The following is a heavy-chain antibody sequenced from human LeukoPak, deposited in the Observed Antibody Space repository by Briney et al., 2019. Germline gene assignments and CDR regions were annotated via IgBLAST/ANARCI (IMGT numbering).Heavy chain of an antibody. CDR3: ALELVVPAALERLNAFDI. CDR1: GGSFSGFR. CDR2: INHSGGT. J-gene: IGHJ3*02. Sequence: SETLSLTCAVSGGSFSGFRWHWIRQPPGKGPEWIGEINHSGGTTYNPSPKSRVTISVDTSKIQFSLNLTSVTAADTAVYYCALELVVPAALERLNAFDIWGHGTMVTVSS. D-gene: IGHD2-2*01. V-gene: IGHV4-34*01.